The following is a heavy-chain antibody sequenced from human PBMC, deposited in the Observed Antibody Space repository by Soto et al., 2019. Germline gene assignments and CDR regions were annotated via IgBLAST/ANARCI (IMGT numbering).Heavy chain of an antibody. Sequence: PSETLSHTWTVSGGSISSGGYYWSWIRQHPGKGLEWIGYIYYSGSTYYNPSLESRLTISVDTSKNQFSLKLSSVTAADTAVYYCARAGVGSGNYYPALGYWGQGTLVTVSS. CDR3: ARAGVGSGNYYPALGY. V-gene: IGHV4-31*02. CDR1: GGSISSGGYY. J-gene: IGHJ4*02. CDR2: IYYSGST. D-gene: IGHD3-10*01.